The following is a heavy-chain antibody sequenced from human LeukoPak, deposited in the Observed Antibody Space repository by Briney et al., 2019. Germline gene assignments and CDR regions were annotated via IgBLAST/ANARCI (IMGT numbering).Heavy chain of an antibody. CDR1: GGSISSGSYY. Sequence: SETLSLTCTVSGGSISSGSYYWSWIRQPPGKGLEWIGYIYYSGTTNYNPSLKRRVTISVDTSKNQFSLKLSSVTAADTAVYYCARGKNLLEILPRIDYWGQGTLVTVSS. D-gene: IGHD3-3*01. CDR3: ARGKNLLEILPRIDY. V-gene: IGHV4-61*01. CDR2: IYYSGTT. J-gene: IGHJ4*02.